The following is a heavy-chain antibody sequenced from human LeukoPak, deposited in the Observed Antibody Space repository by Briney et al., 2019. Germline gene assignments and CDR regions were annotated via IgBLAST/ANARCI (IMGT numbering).Heavy chain of an antibody. V-gene: IGHV3-48*01. CDR3: AQVVGGHDAFDI. D-gene: IGHD2-2*01. CDR1: GFTFSSYS. Sequence: QHGGSLRLSCAASGFTFSSYSTNWVRQAPGKGLEWVSYIISSSSTIYYADSVKGRFTISRDNAKNSLYLQMNSLRAEDTAVYYCAQVVGGHDAFDIWGQGTMVTVSS. J-gene: IGHJ3*02. CDR2: IISSSSTI.